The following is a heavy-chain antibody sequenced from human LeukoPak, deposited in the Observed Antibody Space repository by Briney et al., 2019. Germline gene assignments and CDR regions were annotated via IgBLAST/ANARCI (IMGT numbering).Heavy chain of an antibody. V-gene: IGHV1-69*04. CDR2: IIPILGIA. CDR3: ARAPDYSNYGWFDP. J-gene: IGHJ5*02. CDR1: GGTFSSYA. Sequence: GASVKVSCKASGGTFSSYAISWVRQAPGQGLEWMGRIIPILGIANYAQKFQGRVTITADKSTSTAYMELSSLRSEDTAVYYCARAPDYSNYGWFDPWGQGTLVTVSS. D-gene: IGHD4-11*01.